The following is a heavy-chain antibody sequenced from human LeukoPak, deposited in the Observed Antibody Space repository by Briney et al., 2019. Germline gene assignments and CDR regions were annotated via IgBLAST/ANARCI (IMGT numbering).Heavy chain of an antibody. CDR2: ISPSGGST. CDR1: GYTFTSYY. J-gene: IGHJ4*02. V-gene: IGHV1-46*01. CDR3: ARDNGDSGGWYFPFDY. Sequence: ASVKVSCKASGYTFTSYYMHWVRQAPGQGLEWMGIISPSGGSTSYAQKFQGRVTMTRDTSTSTVYMELSSLRSEDTAVYYCARDNGDSGGWYFPFDYWGQGTLVTVSS. D-gene: IGHD6-19*01.